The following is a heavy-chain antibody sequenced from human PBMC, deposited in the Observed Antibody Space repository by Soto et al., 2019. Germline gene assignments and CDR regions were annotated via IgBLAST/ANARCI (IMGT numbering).Heavy chain of an antibody. D-gene: IGHD6-13*01. Sequence: KTSETLSLTCTVSGGSISSYYWSWIRQPPGKGLEWIGYIYYSGSTNYNPSLKSRVTISVDTSKNQFSLKLSSVTAADTAVYYCACGIAAPYYFDYWGQGTLVTVSS. CDR2: IYYSGST. CDR1: GGSISSYY. V-gene: IGHV4-59*01. CDR3: ACGIAAPYYFDY. J-gene: IGHJ4*02.